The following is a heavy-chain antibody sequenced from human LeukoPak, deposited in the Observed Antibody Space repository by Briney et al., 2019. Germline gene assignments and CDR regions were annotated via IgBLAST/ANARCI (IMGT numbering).Heavy chain of an antibody. CDR2: IYPGDSDT. D-gene: IGHD3-10*01. J-gene: IGHJ4*02. Sequence: GESLKISCRGSGYKFTNYWIAWVRQMPGKGLEWMGIIYPGDSDTRYSPSFQGQVTISADKSISTAYLQWSSLKASDTAMYYCARSRGSGSYYYFDYWGQGTLVAVSS. CDR1: GYKFTNYW. V-gene: IGHV5-51*01. CDR3: ARSRGSGSYYYFDY.